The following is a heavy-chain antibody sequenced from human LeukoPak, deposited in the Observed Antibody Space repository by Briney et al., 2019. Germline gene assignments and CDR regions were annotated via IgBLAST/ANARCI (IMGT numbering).Heavy chain of an antibody. CDR1: GGSISSGGYS. D-gene: IGHD5-24*01. J-gene: IGHJ4*02. CDR2: IYHSGST. CDR3: ARVRDGYNPFFDY. Sequence: SQTLSLTCAVSGGSISSGGYSWSWIRQPPGKGLEWIGYIYHSGSTYYNPSLKSRVTISVDRSKNQFSLKLSSVAAADTAVYYCARVRDGYNPFFDYWGQGTLVTVSS. V-gene: IGHV4-30-2*01.